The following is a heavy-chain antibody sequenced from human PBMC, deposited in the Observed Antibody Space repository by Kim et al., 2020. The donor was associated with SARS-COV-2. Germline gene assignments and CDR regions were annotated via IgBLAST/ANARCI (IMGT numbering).Heavy chain of an antibody. CDR1: GFTFDDYA. CDR2: ISWNSGSI. Sequence: GGSLRLSCAASGFTFDDYAMHWVRQAPVKGLEWVSGISWNSGSIGYADSVKGRFTISRDNAKNSLYLQMNSLRAEDTALYYCAKDRAPYCGGDCYTYFDYWGQGTLVTVSS. D-gene: IGHD2-21*02. CDR3: AKDRAPYCGGDCYTYFDY. J-gene: IGHJ4*02. V-gene: IGHV3-9*01.